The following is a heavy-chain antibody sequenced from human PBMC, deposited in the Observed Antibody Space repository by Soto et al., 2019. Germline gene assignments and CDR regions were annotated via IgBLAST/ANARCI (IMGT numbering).Heavy chain of an antibody. CDR1: GGSFSGYY. CDR2: INHSGST. D-gene: IGHD5-18*01. CDR3: ARVPRYSYGYKSNYYYYGMDV. Sequence: QVQLQQWGAGLLKPSETLSLTCAVYGGSFSGYYWSWIRQPPGKGLEWIWEINHSGSTNYNPSLKSRVTISVDTSKNQFSLKLSSVTAADTAVYYCARVPRYSYGYKSNYYYYGMDVWGQGTTVTVSS. V-gene: IGHV4-34*01. J-gene: IGHJ6*02.